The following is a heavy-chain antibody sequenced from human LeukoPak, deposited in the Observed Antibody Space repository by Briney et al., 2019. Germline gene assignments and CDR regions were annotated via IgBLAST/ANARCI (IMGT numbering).Heavy chain of an antibody. D-gene: IGHD6-13*01. J-gene: IGHJ6*02. CDR2: MNPNSGNT. V-gene: IGHV1-8*01. CDR1: GYTFTSYD. CDR3: AGQQLVLDYYYGMDV. Sequence: GASVKVSCKASGYTFTSYDITWVRQATGQGLEWMGWMNPNSGNTGYAQKFQGRVTMTRNTSISTAYMELSSLRSEDTAVYYCAGQQLVLDYYYGMDVWGQGTTVTVSS.